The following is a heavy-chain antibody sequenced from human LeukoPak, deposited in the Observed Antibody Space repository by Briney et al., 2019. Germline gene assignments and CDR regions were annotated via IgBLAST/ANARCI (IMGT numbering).Heavy chain of an antibody. Sequence: PSETLSLTCSVSGASINGYYWSWIRQTPGKGLEWICYVSHTGTITNNPSLKSRVTITVDTSKSQFSLKMTSVTAADTAVYYCARDRSGSYYTFDIWGPGTMVTVSS. CDR3: ARDRSGSYYTFDI. CDR2: VSHTGTI. V-gene: IGHV4-59*01. CDR1: GASINGYY. D-gene: IGHD1-26*01. J-gene: IGHJ3*02.